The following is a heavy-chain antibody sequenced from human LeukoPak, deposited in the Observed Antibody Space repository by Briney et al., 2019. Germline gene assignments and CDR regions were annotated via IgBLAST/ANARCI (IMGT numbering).Heavy chain of an antibody. CDR1: VYAFTHYG. D-gene: IGHD3-16*01. CDR3: ARGIRSPLFDY. CDR2: SISYNGDT. V-gene: IGHV1-18*01. J-gene: IGHJ4*02. Sequence: ASVTVSFKASVYAFTHYGINLVRHAPGQGLAWVGWSISYNGDTKCAQKLQGRFTMTTDTSTSTAFMELRSLRSGDSAVYYCARGIRSPLFDYWGLGTLVTVSP.